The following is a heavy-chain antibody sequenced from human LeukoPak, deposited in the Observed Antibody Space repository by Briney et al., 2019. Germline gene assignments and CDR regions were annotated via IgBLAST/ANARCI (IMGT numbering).Heavy chain of an antibody. D-gene: IGHD3-10*01. J-gene: IGHJ5*02. V-gene: IGHV4-30-4*01. CDR1: GGSISSGDYY. Sequence: SQTLSLTCTVYGGSISSGDYYWSWIRQPPGKGLEWIRYIHYSGSTYYNPSLRSRVTMSVDTSKNQFSLKLSSVTAADTAVYYCARYGSGSRRFDPWGQGTLVTVSS. CDR3: ARYGSGSRRFDP. CDR2: IHYSGST.